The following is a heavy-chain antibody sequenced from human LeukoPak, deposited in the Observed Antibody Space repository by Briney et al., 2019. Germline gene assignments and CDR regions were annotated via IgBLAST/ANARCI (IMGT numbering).Heavy chain of an antibody. J-gene: IGHJ3*02. Sequence: SQTLSLTCTVSGGSISGGSYYWSWIRQPAGKGLEWIGRIYSSGSTNYNPPLKSRVTISVDTSKNQFSLNLTSVTAADTAVYYCARAVVTSPRSAFDIWGQGTMVTVSS. D-gene: IGHD4-23*01. CDR3: ARAVVTSPRSAFDI. CDR1: GGSISGGSYY. V-gene: IGHV4-61*02. CDR2: IYSSGST.